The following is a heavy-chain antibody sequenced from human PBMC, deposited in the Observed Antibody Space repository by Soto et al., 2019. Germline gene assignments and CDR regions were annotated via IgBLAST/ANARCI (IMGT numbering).Heavy chain of an antibody. J-gene: IGHJ5*02. D-gene: IGHD3-16*01. CDR3: ARETGGDCDDASFFGP. CDR1: GYTFTSYY. CDR2: INPSGGST. V-gene: IGHV1-46*01. Sequence: QVQLLQSGAEVKNPGASVKVYCKASGYTFTSYYMPWVRQAPGQGLDWMGIINPSGGSTSYAQKFQGRVTMTRDTSTSTVYMELSSLRSEDTAVYYCARETGGDCDDASFFGPWGQGTLVTVSS.